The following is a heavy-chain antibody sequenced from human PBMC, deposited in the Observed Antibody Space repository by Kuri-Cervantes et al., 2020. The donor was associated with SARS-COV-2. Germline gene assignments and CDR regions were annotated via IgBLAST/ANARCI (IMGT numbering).Heavy chain of an antibody. CDR2: INYSGTT. CDR1: GGSFSNFP. J-gene: IGHJ6*03. Sequence: GSLRLSCGVYGGSFSNFPWDWVRQPPGKGLEWIGEINYSGTTNYNPSLKSRVTISVDPSKNLFSLNLTSVTAADTAMYYCARLRRHNDGWFATGYYMDVWGKGTTVTVSS. V-gene: IGHV4-34*01. D-gene: IGHD6-19*01. CDR3: ARLRRHNDGWFATGYYMDV.